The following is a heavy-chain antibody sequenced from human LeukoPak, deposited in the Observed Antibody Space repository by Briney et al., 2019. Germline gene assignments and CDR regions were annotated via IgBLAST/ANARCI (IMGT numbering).Heavy chain of an antibody. Sequence: ASVKVSCKASGYTFTSYGISWVRQAPGQGLEWMGWISAYNGNTNYAQKLQGRVTMTTDTSTSTAYMELRSLRSDDTAVYYCARERHPKGYYDFWSGYYPLDYWGQGTLVTVSS. J-gene: IGHJ4*02. CDR3: ARERHPKGYYDFWSGYYPLDY. V-gene: IGHV1-18*01. D-gene: IGHD3-3*01. CDR1: GYTFTSYG. CDR2: ISAYNGNT.